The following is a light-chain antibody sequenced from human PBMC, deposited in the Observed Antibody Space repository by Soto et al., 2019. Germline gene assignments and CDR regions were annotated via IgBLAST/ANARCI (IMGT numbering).Light chain of an antibody. J-gene: IGKJ5*01. Sequence: DIQMTQSPSSLSASVGDRVIITCRARQGIGNDLGWYQQKPGKAPKRLIYAASSLHSGVPSRFSGSGSGTEFTLTSSSLQHEDFATCYCLQYSSYPRTFGQGTRLESK. CDR1: QGIGND. V-gene: IGKV1-17*01. CDR3: LQYSSYPRT. CDR2: AAS.